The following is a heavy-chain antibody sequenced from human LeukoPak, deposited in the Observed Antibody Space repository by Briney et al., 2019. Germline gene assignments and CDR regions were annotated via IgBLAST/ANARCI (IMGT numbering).Heavy chain of an antibody. CDR2: MNPNSGNT. V-gene: IGHV1-8*03. CDR1: GYTFTSYD. D-gene: IGHD2-2*01. Sequence: ASVKVSCKASGYTFTSYDISWVRQATGQGLEWMGWMNPNSGNTGYAQKFQGRVTITRNTSISTAYMELSSLRSEDTAVYYCARVIVVVPAAKVWFDPWGQGTLVTVSS. CDR3: ARVIVVVPAAKVWFDP. J-gene: IGHJ5*02.